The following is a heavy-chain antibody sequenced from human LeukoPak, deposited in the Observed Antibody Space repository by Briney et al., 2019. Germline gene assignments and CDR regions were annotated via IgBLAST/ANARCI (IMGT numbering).Heavy chain of an antibody. CDR1: GFTFSSYG. Sequence: GGSLRLSCAASGFTFSSYGMHWVRQAPGKGLEWVAVISYDGSNKYYADSVKGRFTISRDNSKNTLYLQMNSLRAEDTAVYYCAKDFTYYYDSRRAYFDYWGQGTLVTVSS. J-gene: IGHJ4*02. D-gene: IGHD3-22*01. CDR3: AKDFTYYYDSRRAYFDY. CDR2: ISYDGSNK. V-gene: IGHV3-30*18.